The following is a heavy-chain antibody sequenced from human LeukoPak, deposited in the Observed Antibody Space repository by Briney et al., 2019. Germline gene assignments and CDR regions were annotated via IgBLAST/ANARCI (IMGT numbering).Heavy chain of an antibody. CDR1: GYTFTSYD. D-gene: IGHD3-10*01. J-gene: IGHJ6*02. CDR3: ARCVHLFPHYYYYGMDV. V-gene: IGHV1-8*01. CDR2: TNPSSGNT. Sequence: GASVKVSCKASGYTFTSYDINWVRQATGQGLEWMGWTNPSSGNTGYAQKFQGRVTMTRNTSISTAYMELSSLRSEDTAVYYCARCVHLFPHYYYYGMDVWGQGTTVTVSS.